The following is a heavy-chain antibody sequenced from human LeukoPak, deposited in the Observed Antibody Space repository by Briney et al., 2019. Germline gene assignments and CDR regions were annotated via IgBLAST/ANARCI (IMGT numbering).Heavy chain of an antibody. CDR3: ARGGGLDV. J-gene: IGHJ6*02. D-gene: IGHD3-16*01. Sequence: GGSLRLSCAASGFTFSNYAMSLSWVRQAPGKGLEWVSGISGSGDSTYYADSVKGRFTISRDNAKNSLYLQMSNLRAEDTAVYFCARGGGLDVWGQGATVTVSS. CDR2: ISGSGDST. V-gene: IGHV3-23*01. CDR1: GFTFSNYA.